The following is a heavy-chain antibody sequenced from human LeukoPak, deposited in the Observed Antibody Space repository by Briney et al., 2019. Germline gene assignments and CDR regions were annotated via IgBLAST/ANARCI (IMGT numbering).Heavy chain of an antibody. CDR2: INHSGST. CDR1: GGSFSGYY. J-gene: IGHJ5*02. D-gene: IGHD3-16*02. Sequence: SETLSLTCAVYGGSFSGYYWSWIRQPPGKGLEWIGEINHSGSTNYNPSLNSRVTISVDTSKNQFSLKLSSVTAADAAVYYCARGPIFYDYVWGSYRYNWFDPWGQGTLVTVSS. CDR3: ARGPIFYDYVWGSYRYNWFDP. V-gene: IGHV4-34*01.